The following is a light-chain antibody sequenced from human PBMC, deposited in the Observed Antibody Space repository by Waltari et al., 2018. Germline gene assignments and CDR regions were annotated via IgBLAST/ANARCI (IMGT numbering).Light chain of an antibody. J-gene: IGKJ4*01. Sequence: DIQMTQSPSTLSASVGYRVTITCRASQSIGSSLAWYQQKPGKAPKVVIYEASSLESGVPSRFSGSGSGTEFTLTISSLQPDDFATYYCQQCNSYLLTFGGGTKVEIK. CDR2: EAS. CDR1: QSIGSS. V-gene: IGKV1-5*03. CDR3: QQCNSYLLT.